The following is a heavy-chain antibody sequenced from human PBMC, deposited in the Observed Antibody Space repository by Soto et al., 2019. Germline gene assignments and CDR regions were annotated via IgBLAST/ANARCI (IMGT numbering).Heavy chain of an antibody. V-gene: IGHV3-74*01. CDR1: GFTFSTYW. CDR2: ISTDGSST. Sequence: EVQLVESGGGLVQPGGSLRLSCAATGFTFSTYWMHWVRQGPGKGLVWVSRISTDGSSTTYADSVKGRFTTSRDNAKNTLKLQMSSLRAEDTAVYYCARANGSNHPFDYWGQGSLVTVSS. J-gene: IGHJ4*02. CDR3: ARANGSNHPFDY. D-gene: IGHD2-2*01.